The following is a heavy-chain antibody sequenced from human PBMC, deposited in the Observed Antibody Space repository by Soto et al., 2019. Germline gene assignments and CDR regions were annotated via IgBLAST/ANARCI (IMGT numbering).Heavy chain of an antibody. CDR2: IYPGDSDT. J-gene: IGHJ6*02. Sequence: GESLKISCKGAGYSFTSYWIGWVRQMPGKGLEWMGIIYPGDSDTRYSPSFQGQVTISADKSISTAYLQWSSLKASDTAMYYYASPDSNDYYYSGMDVWGQGTTVTVSS. CDR1: GYSFTSYW. CDR3: ASPDSNDYYYSGMDV. V-gene: IGHV5-51*01. D-gene: IGHD3-22*01.